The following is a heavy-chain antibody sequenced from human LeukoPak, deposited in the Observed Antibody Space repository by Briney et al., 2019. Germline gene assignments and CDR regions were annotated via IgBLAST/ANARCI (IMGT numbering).Heavy chain of an antibody. CDR1: GGSVSSYY. CDR2: MSYSGRT. Sequence: ETLSLTCTVSGGSVSSYYWSWIRQTPEKGLEWIGYMSYSGRTDYGPSLKSRVTMSVDTSKNQFSLKMSSVTAADTAVFYCASLTTADAFDIWGQGTMVTVS. D-gene: IGHD3-22*01. J-gene: IGHJ3*02. CDR3: ASLTTADAFDI. V-gene: IGHV4-59*02.